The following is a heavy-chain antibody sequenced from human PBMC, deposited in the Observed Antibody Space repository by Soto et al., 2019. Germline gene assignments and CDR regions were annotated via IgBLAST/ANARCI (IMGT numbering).Heavy chain of an antibody. CDR1: GYNFTMYA. D-gene: IGHD2-21*01. V-gene: IGHV1-3*04. J-gene: IGHJ6*02. Sequence: QVQLVQSGAEVKKPGASVQVSCKVSGYNFTMYAMIWVRQAPGQRPEWMGWINTGNGNTKYSPKLQGRAPITRDTSASTAYMEWSSLKSEDTAVYYCARGERLYYAFYGMDAWGQGATVTVSS. CDR3: ARGERLYYAFYGMDA. CDR2: INTGNGNT.